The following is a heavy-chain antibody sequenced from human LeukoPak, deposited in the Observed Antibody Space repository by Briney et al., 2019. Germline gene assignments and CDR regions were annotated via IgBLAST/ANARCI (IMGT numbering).Heavy chain of an antibody. Sequence: GGSLRLSCAASGFTFSSYAMSWVRQAPGKGLEWVAVIWYDGSNKYYADSVKGRFTISRDNSKNTLYLQMNSLRAEDTAVYYCARDLSSGWSKNAFDIWGQGTMVTVSS. CDR2: IWYDGSNK. V-gene: IGHV3-33*08. J-gene: IGHJ3*02. CDR3: ARDLSSGWSKNAFDI. CDR1: GFTFSSYA. D-gene: IGHD6-19*01.